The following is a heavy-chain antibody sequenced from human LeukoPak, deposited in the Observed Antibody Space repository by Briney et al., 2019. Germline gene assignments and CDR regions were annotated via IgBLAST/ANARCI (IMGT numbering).Heavy chain of an antibody. V-gene: IGHV3-13*01. CDR2: IGTAGDT. CDR1: GFTFSSYD. Sequence: PGGSLRLSCAASGFTFSSYDMHWVRQATGKGLEWVSAIGTAGDTYYPGSVKGRFTISRENAKNSLYLQMNSLRAGDTAVYYCARADSGWYAFDYWGQGTLVTVSS. CDR3: ARADSGWYAFDY. J-gene: IGHJ4*02. D-gene: IGHD6-19*01.